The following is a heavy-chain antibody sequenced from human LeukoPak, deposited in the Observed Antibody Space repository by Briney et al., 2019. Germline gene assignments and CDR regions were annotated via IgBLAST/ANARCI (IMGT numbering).Heavy chain of an antibody. D-gene: IGHD1-1*01. J-gene: IGHJ2*01. CDR3: AREAGPGSGFDL. Sequence: ASVKVSCKASGYTFTGYYMHWVRQAPGQGLEWMGWINPNSGGTNYAQKFQGRVTMTRDTSISTAYMELSRPRSDDTAVYYCAREAGPGSGFDLWGRGTLVTVSS. V-gene: IGHV1-2*02. CDR2: INPNSGGT. CDR1: GYTFTGYY.